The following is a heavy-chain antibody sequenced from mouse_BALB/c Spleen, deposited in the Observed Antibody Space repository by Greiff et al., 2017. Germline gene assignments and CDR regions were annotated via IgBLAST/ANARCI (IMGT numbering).Heavy chain of an antibody. Sequence: QVQLKESGPGLVAPSQSLSITCTVSGFSLTSYGVHWVRQPPGKGLEWLGVIWAGGSTNYNSALMSRLSISKDNSKSQVFLKMNSLQTDDTAMYYCARVYYGYASWFAYWGQGTLVTVSA. V-gene: IGHV2-9*02. CDR1: GFSLTSYG. CDR2: IWAGGST. D-gene: IGHD2-2*01. CDR3: ARVYYGYASWFAY. J-gene: IGHJ3*01.